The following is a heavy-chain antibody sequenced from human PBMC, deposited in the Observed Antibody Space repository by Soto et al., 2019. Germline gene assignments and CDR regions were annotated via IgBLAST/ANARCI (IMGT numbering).Heavy chain of an antibody. Sequence: QVQLQESGPGLVKPSQTLSLTCTVSGGSISSGDYYWSWIRQPPGKGLEWIGYIYYSGSTYYNPSLKSRVTISVATSKNQFPLKLSSVTAADTAVYYCARATIVLVPAAMVSHWFDPWGQGTLVTVSS. D-gene: IGHD2-2*01. CDR2: IYYSGST. CDR3: ARATIVLVPAAMVSHWFDP. V-gene: IGHV4-30-4*01. CDR1: GGSISSGDYY. J-gene: IGHJ5*02.